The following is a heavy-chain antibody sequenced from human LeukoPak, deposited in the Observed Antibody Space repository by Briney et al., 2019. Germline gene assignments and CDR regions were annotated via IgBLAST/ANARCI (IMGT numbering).Heavy chain of an antibody. J-gene: IGHJ4*02. CDR2: IKQDGSEK. V-gene: IGHV3-7*01. D-gene: IGHD5-12*01. CDR1: GFTFSSYW. Sequence: PGGSLRLSCAASGFTFSSYWMSWVRQAPGKGLEWAANIKQDGSEKYYVDSVKGRFTISRDNAKNSLYLQMNSLRAEDTAVYYCARDRGGWLRFFEPVFDYWGQGTLVTVSS. CDR3: ARDRGGWLRFFEPVFDY.